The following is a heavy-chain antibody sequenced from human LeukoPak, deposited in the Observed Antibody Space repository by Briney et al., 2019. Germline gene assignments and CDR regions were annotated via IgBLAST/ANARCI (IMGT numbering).Heavy chain of an antibody. D-gene: IGHD3-10*01. J-gene: IGHJ5*02. CDR3: AREAGTMVRGVIPPPFDP. Sequence: GASVKVSCTASGYTFTSYAMNWVRQAPGQGLEWMGWINANTGNPTYAQGFTGRFVFSLDTSVSTAYLQISSLKAEDTAVYYCAREAGTMVRGVIPPPFDPWGQGTLVTVSS. CDR1: GYTFTSYA. V-gene: IGHV7-4-1*02. CDR2: INANTGNP.